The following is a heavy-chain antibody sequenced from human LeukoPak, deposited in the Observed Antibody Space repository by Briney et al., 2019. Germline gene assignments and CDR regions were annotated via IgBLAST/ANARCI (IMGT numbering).Heavy chain of an antibody. CDR2: ISAYNGNT. Sequence: ASVKVSCKASGYTFTDYGISWVRQAPGQGLEWLGWISAYNGNTKYAQKLLDRVTVTTDTSTSTAYMELRSLTSDDTAVYYCARHYVWGSYRHPDYWGQGTLVTVSS. J-gene: IGHJ4*02. CDR1: GYTFTDYG. CDR3: ARHYVWGSYRHPDY. V-gene: IGHV1-18*01. D-gene: IGHD3-16*02.